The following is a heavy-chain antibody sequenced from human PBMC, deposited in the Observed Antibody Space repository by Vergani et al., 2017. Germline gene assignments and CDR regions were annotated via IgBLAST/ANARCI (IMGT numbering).Heavy chain of an antibody. CDR2: ISYDGSNK. CDR3: GRETNYDILTGYYKGAFDI. J-gene: IGHJ3*02. D-gene: IGHD3-9*01. V-gene: IGHV3-30-3*01. CDR1: GFTFSSYA. Sequence: QVQLVESGGGVVQPGRSLRLSCAASGFTFSSYALHWVRQAPGKGLEWVAVISYDGSNKYYADSVKGRFTISGDNSKNTLYLQMNSLRAEDTAVYYCGRETNYDILTGYYKGAFDIWGQGTMVTVSS.